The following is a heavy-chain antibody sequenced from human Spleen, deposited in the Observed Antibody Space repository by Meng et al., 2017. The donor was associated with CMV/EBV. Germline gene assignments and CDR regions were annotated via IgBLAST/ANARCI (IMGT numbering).Heavy chain of an antibody. CDR3: AKGGYSSGWFTWYFDY. V-gene: IGHV3-23*03. D-gene: IGHD6-19*01. CDR1: VFTFSYYA. Sequence: SVFTFSYYAISWVRQAPGKGLEWVSVIYAGNGGTYYADSVKGRFTVSRDISKNTMYLQMNSLRAADTAVYYCAKGGYSSGWFTWYFDYWGQGTLVTVSS. J-gene: IGHJ4*02. CDR2: IYAGNGGT.